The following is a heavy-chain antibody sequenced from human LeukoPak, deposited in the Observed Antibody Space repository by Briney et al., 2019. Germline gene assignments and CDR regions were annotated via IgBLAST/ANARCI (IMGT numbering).Heavy chain of an antibody. CDR2: INPNSGGT. CDR1: GYTFTGYY. J-gene: IGHJ4*02. Sequence: ASVKASCKASGYTFTGYYMHWVRQAPGQGLEWMGWINPNSGGTNYAQKFQGRVTMTRDTSISTAYMELSRLRSDDTAVYYCASEKVQLERRLPNYWGQGTLVTVSS. D-gene: IGHD1-1*01. V-gene: IGHV1-2*02. CDR3: ASEKVQLERRLPNY.